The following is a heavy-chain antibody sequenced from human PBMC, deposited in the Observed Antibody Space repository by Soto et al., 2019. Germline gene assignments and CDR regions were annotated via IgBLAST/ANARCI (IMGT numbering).Heavy chain of an antibody. J-gene: IGHJ4*02. Sequence: GGSLRLSCAASGFTFSSYDMTWVRQAPGRGLEWVSGISGSGGTTHYADSVKGRFTISRGNSRNTLYLQMDSLRAEDTAVYYCARDSYDPGLGLAYWGQGTLVTVSS. CDR1: GFTFSSYD. CDR3: ARDSYDPGLGLAY. CDR2: ISGSGGTT. V-gene: IGHV3-23*01. D-gene: IGHD5-12*01.